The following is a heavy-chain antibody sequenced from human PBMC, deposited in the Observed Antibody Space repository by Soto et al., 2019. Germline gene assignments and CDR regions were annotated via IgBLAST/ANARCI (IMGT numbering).Heavy chain of an antibody. CDR1: GFTFSSYG. CDR2: ISYDGSNK. J-gene: IGHJ4*02. Sequence: GGSLRLSCAASGFTFSSYGMHWVRQAPGKGLEWVAVISYDGSNKYYADSVKGRFTISRDNSRDTLYLQMNSLRAEDTAVYYCAKDINYYDSSCPPTAGDLRPKVADYWGQGALVTVSS. D-gene: IGHD3-22*01. CDR3: AKDINYYDSSCPPTAGDLRPKVADY. V-gene: IGHV3-30*18.